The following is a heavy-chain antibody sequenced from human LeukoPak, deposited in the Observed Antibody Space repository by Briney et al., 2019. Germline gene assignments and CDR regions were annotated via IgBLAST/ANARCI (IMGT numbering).Heavy chain of an antibody. Sequence: GGSLRLSCAASGFTFSSYSMNWVRQAPGKGLEWVAVIWYDGSNKYYADSVKGRFTISRDNSKNTLYLQMNSLRAEDTAVYYCARDLNTYYYGSGSYYPYGMDVWGQGTTVTVSS. CDR3: ARDLNTYYYGSGSYYPYGMDV. V-gene: IGHV3-33*08. J-gene: IGHJ6*02. CDR1: GFTFSSYS. D-gene: IGHD3-10*01. CDR2: IWYDGSNK.